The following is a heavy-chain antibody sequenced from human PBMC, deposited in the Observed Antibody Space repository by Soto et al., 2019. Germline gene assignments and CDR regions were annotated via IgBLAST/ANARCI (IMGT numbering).Heavy chain of an antibody. CDR3: TTDTLSDYIWGSYRWRGEYYFDY. J-gene: IGHJ4*02. CDR2: IKSKTDGGTT. CDR1: GFTFSNAW. D-gene: IGHD3-16*02. V-gene: IGHV3-15*01. Sequence: EVQLVASGGGLVKPGGSLRLSCAASGFTFSNAWMSWVRQAPGKGLEWVGRIKSKTDGGTTDYAAPVKGRFTISRDDSKNTLYLQMNSLKTEDTAVYYCTTDTLSDYIWGSYRWRGEYYFDYWGQGTLVTVSS.